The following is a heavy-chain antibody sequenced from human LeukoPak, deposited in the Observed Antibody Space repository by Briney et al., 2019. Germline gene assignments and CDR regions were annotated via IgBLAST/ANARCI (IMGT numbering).Heavy chain of an antibody. V-gene: IGHV3-23*01. CDR3: AKDRRLPWDYFDS. Sequence: GGSLRLSCAASGFTFSSYWMTWFRQAPGRGLEWVSAIDGSGGSTYYADSVKGRFTISRDNSKNTLYLQMNSLRAEDTAIYYCAKDRRLPWDYFDSWGQGTLVTVSS. J-gene: IGHJ4*02. CDR1: GFTFSSYW. D-gene: IGHD5-12*01. CDR2: IDGSGGST.